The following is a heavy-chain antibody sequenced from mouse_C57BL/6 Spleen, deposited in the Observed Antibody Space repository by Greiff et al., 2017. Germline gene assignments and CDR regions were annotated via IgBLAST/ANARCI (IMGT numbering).Heavy chain of an antibody. J-gene: IGHJ4*01. D-gene: IGHD2-5*01. CDR1: GYTFTSYW. Sequence: QVQLQQPGAELVMPGASVKLSCKASGYTFTSYWMHWVKQRPGQGLEWIGEIDPSDSYINYNQKFKGKSTLTVDKSSSTAYMQLSSLTSEDSAVYYCARGYSNYGNYAMDYWGQGTSVTVSS. CDR2: IDPSDSYI. V-gene: IGHV1-69*01. CDR3: ARGYSNYGNYAMDY.